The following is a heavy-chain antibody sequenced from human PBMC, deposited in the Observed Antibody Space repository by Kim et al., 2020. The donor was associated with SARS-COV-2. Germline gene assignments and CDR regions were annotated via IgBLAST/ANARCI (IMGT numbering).Heavy chain of an antibody. Sequence: ASVKVSCKASGYTFTGYYMHWVRQAPGQGLEWMGWINPNSGGTNYAQKFQGRVTMTRDTSISTAYMELSRLKSDDTAVYYCARFGGGEDPFDYWGQGTLVTVSS. D-gene: IGHD3-3*01. CDR3: ARFGGGEDPFDY. V-gene: IGHV1-2*02. CDR1: GYTFTGYY. J-gene: IGHJ4*02. CDR2: INPNSGGT.